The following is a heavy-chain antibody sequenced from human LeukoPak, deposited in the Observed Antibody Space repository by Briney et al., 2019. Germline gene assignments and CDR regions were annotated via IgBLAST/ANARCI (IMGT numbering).Heavy chain of an antibody. Sequence: EASVKVSCKASGYSFTRYFIHWVRQAPGQGLEWMGIIIPSDGSTSYAQKFQGRVTMTRDTSTSTVYMELSSLRSEDTAVYYCTRPNDGNWFDPWGQGTLVTVSS. V-gene: IGHV1-46*03. CDR3: TRPNDGNWFDP. D-gene: IGHD1-1*01. CDR2: IIPSDGST. CDR1: GYSFTRYF. J-gene: IGHJ5*02.